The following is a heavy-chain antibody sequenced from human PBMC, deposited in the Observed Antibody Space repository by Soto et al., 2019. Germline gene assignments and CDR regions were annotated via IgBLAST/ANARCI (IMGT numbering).Heavy chain of an antibody. D-gene: IGHD1-7*01. Sequence: PGESLKISCKGSGYSFTSYWISWVRQMPGKGLEWMGRIDPSDSYTNYSPSFQGHVTISADKSISTAYLQWSSLKASDTAMYYCARRPMLYYWNYLIDEVDWFDPWGQGTLVTGSS. CDR3: ARRPMLYYWNYLIDEVDWFDP. CDR1: GYSFTSYW. J-gene: IGHJ5*02. CDR2: IDPSDSYT. V-gene: IGHV5-10-1*01.